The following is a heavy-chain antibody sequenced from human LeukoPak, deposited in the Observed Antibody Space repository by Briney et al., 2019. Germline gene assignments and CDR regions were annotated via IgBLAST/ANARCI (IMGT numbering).Heavy chain of an antibody. D-gene: IGHD2-15*01. CDR2: IKQDGSEK. J-gene: IGHJ3*02. Sequence: GGSLRLSCAASGFTFSSYWMSWVRQAPGKGLEWVANIKQDGSEKYYVDSVKGRFTISRDNAKNSLYLQMNSLRAEDTAVYYCARGDIVVVVAATGAFDIWGQGTMVTVSS. CDR3: ARGDIVVVVAATGAFDI. CDR1: GFTFSSYW. V-gene: IGHV3-7*01.